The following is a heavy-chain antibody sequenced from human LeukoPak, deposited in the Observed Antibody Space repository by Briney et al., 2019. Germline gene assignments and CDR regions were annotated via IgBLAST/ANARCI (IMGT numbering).Heavy chain of an antibody. J-gene: IGHJ3*02. CDR3: ARASSKQLAGYLPDGFDI. CDR1: GFTFSSHS. V-gene: IGHV3-21*01. Sequence: GGSLRLSCAASGFTFSSHSMNWVRQAPGKGLEWVSSISSSGTYVYYADSVKGRFTISRDNAKNSLSLQMNSLRADDAAVYYCARASSKQLAGYLPDGFDIWGQGTMVTVSS. D-gene: IGHD3-9*01. CDR2: ISSSGTYV.